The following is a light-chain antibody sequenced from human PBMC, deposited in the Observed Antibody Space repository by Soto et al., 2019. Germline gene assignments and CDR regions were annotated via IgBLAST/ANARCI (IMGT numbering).Light chain of an antibody. Sequence: PGERATLSCRASENVRTFVDWYQQKPGQAPRLLIHGASNRATGIPARFSGSGSGTDFTLTISNREPEDFAVYYCQQHSHWPPWTFGQGTRVEI. V-gene: IGKV3-11*01. J-gene: IGKJ1*01. CDR1: ENVRTF. CDR2: GAS. CDR3: QQHSHWPPWT.